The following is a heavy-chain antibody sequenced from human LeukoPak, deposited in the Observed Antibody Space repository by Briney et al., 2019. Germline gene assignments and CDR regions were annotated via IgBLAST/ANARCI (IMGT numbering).Heavy chain of an antibody. J-gene: IGHJ6*03. CDR3: ARWAYYMDV. CDR1: GFSFSS. Sequence: GGSLRLSCAASGFSFSSMNWVRQAPGKGLEWVSYISSSSTIYYADSVKGRSTMSRDNAKNSLYLQMNSLRAEDTAVYYCARWAYYMDVWGKGTTVTVSS. V-gene: IGHV3-48*04. CDR2: ISSSSTI.